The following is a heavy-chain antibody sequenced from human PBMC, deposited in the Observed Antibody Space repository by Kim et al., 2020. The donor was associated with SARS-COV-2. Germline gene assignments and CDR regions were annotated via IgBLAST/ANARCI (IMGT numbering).Heavy chain of an antibody. J-gene: IGHJ2*01. CDR1: GFTFGTYA. Sequence: GGSLRLSCASSGFTFGTYAMSWVRQAPGKGLEWVSGISGSGGSTYYADSVKGRFTISRDSSKNTLYLQMNSLTADDTALYYCARTRSCSSSSCYVHYWGR. V-gene: IGHV3-23*01. CDR3: ARTRSCSSSSCYVHY. CDR2: ISGSGGST. D-gene: IGHD2-2*01.